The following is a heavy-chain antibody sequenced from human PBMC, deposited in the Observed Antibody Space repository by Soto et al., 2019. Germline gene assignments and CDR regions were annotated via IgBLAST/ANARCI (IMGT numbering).Heavy chain of an antibody. D-gene: IGHD4-4*01. CDR2: ISYDGSNK. CDR1: GFTFSSYG. V-gene: IGHV3-30*18. J-gene: IGHJ6*02. Sequence: GGSLRLSCAASGFTFSSYGMHWVRQAPGKGLEWVAVISYDGSNKYYADSVKGRFTISRDNSKNTLYLQMNSLRAEDTAVYYCAKDRLRYSNSYYYYYGMDVWGQGTTVTVSS. CDR3: AKDRLRYSNSYYYYYGMDV.